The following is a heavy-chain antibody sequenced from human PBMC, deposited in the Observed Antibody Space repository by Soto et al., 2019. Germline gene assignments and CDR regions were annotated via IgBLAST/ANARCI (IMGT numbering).Heavy chain of an antibody. CDR1: GGSFSGYY. V-gene: IGHV4-34*01. D-gene: IGHD3-3*01. J-gene: IGHJ4*02. CDR2: IKHSGSA. Sequence: PENLSLTCAVYGGSFSGYYWTWIRQPPGKGLEWIGEIKHSGSAKYNPSLKSRVTISVDTSKSQFSLDLSSVTAADTALYYCARGATGRSAYYYDMRAERLDDWSKGAMVTVS. CDR3: ARGATGRSAYYYDMRAERLDD.